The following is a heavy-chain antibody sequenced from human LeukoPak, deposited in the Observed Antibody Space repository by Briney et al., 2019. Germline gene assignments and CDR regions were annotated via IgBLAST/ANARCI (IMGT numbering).Heavy chain of an antibody. J-gene: IGHJ4*02. D-gene: IGHD6-13*01. V-gene: IGHV1-24*01. Sequence: GASVTVSCKASGYTLTELSMHWVRQAPGKGLEWMGGFDPEDGETIYAQKFQGRVTMTEDTSTDTAYMELSSLRSEDTAVYYCATIPGTSGIAAADYWGQGTLVTVSS. CDR3: ATIPGTSGIAAADY. CDR1: GYTLTELS. CDR2: FDPEDGET.